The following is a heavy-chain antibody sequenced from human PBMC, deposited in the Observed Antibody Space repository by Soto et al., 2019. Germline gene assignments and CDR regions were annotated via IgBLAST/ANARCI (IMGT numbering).Heavy chain of an antibody. J-gene: IGHJ5*02. V-gene: IGHV1-18*01. CDR1: GYTFTSYG. Sequence: ASVKVSCKASGYTFTSYGISWVRQAPGQRLEWMGWISAYNGNTNYAQKLQGRVTLTTDTSTSTAYMELSSLRSEDTSIYYCARAISGYVTWGQGTLVTVSS. CDR3: ARAISGYVT. CDR2: ISAYNGNT. D-gene: IGHD5-12*01.